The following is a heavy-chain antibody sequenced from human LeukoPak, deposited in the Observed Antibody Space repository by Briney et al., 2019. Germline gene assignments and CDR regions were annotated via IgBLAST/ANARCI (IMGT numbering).Heavy chain of an antibody. CDR1: GYTFTSYG. CDR3: ARGMTMVVKGAFDI. J-gene: IGHJ3*02. CDR2: ISAYNGNT. D-gene: IGHD4-23*01. Sequence: GASVKVSCKASGYTFTSYGISWVRQAPGQGLEWMGWISAYNGNTNYAQKLQGRVTMTTDTSTSTAYMELRSLRSDVTAVYYCARGMTMVVKGAFDIWGQGTMVTVSS. V-gene: IGHV1-18*01.